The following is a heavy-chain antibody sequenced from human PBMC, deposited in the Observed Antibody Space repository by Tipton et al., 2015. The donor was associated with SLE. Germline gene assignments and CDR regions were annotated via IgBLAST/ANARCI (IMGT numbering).Heavy chain of an antibody. CDR3: VSGDASGWYKY. J-gene: IGHJ4*02. Sequence: QLVQSGPEVKKPGESLKISCKGYGYIFTGYWIGWVRQMPAKGLEWVGIIYPGDSETRYSPSFQGQVTISADKSITTAFLQWNSLKASDTAMYYCVSGDASGWYKYWGQGTLVTVSS. CDR1: GYIFTGYW. D-gene: IGHD6-19*01. CDR2: IYPGDSET. V-gene: IGHV5-51*01.